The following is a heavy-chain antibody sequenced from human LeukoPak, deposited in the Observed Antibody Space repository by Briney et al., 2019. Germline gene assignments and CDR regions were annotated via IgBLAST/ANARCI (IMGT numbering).Heavy chain of an antibody. J-gene: IGHJ4*02. V-gene: IGHV4-31*03. Sequence: SQTLSLTCTVSGGSISSGGYYWSWIRQHPGKGLEWIGYIYYSGSTYYKPSLKSRVTISVDTSKNQFSLKLSSVTAADTAVYYCARTLSGSYLDFDFWAREPWSPSPQ. CDR3: ARTLSGSYLDFDF. CDR1: GGSISSGGYY. D-gene: IGHD1-26*01. CDR2: IYYSGST.